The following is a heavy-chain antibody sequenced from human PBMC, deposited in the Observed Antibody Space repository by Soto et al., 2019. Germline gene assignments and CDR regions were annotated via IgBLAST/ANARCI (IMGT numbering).Heavy chain of an antibody. J-gene: IGHJ4*02. Sequence: GGSLRLSCAASGFTFSSYGMHWVRQAPGKGLEWVAVIWYDGSNKYYADSVKGRFTISRDNSKNTLYLQMNSLRAEDTAVYYCARDHTYDILTGYPNYYFDYWGQGTLVTVSS. CDR3: ARDHTYDILTGYPNYYFDY. CDR2: IWYDGSNK. V-gene: IGHV3-33*01. CDR1: GFTFSSYG. D-gene: IGHD3-9*01.